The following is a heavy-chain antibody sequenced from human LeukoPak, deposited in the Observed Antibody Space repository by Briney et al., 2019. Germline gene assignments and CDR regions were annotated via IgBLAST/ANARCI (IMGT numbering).Heavy chain of an antibody. CDR1: GYTFTSYG. Sequence: GASVKVSXKASGYTFTSYGISWVRQAPGQGLEWMGWISAYNGNTNYAQKLQGRVTMTTDTSTSTAYMELRSLRSDDTAVYYCARGDENWNYVRTGYFDYWGQGTLVTVSS. CDR2: ISAYNGNT. V-gene: IGHV1-18*01. D-gene: IGHD1-7*01. J-gene: IGHJ4*02. CDR3: ARGDENWNYVRTGYFDY.